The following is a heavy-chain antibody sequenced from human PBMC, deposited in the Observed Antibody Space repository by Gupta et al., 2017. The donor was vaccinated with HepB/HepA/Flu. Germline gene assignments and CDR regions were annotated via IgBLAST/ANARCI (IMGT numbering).Heavy chain of an antibody. CDR1: GGTFSSYA. Sequence: QVQLVQSGAEVKKPGSSVKVSCKASGGTFSSYAVSWVRQAPGQGLEWMGGIIPIFGTANYAQKCQGRVTITADESTSTAYMELSSLRSEDTAVYYCASDWGWSNSYYYYMDVWGKGTTVTVSS. CDR3: ASDWGWSNSYYYYMDV. CDR2: IIPIFGTA. J-gene: IGHJ6*03. D-gene: IGHD3-3*01. V-gene: IGHV1-69*01.